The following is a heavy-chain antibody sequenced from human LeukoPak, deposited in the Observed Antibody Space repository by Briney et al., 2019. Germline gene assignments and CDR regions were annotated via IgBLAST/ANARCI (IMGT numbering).Heavy chain of an antibody. J-gene: IGHJ6*02. CDR2: IYHSGVT. V-gene: IGHV4-4*02. D-gene: IGHD3-10*01. CDR3: ARDRDGMGV. CDR1: GDSISSNNW. Sequence: PTETLSLTCAVSGDSISSNNWWTWLRQPPEKGLEWIGAIYHSGVTYYKPSLKSRVTISVDKSKNQFSLKLTSVTAADTAVFYCARDRDGMGVWGQGTTVTVSS.